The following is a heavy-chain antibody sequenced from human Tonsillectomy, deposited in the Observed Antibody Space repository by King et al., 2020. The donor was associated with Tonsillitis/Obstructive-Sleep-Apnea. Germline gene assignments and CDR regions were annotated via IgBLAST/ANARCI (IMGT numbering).Heavy chain of an antibody. CDR1: GFTFSNAW. D-gene: IGHD2-2*01. V-gene: IGHV3-15*01. CDR2: IKSKTNGGTT. CDR3: TNEFHIVLVEKIGAFDI. Sequence: VQLVESGGGLVKPGGSLRLSCAASGFTFSNAWMNWVRQAPGKGLEWVGRIKSKTNGGTTDSPAPVKGRFTISRDDSKNTLYLQMNSLNTEDTAVYFCTNEFHIVLVEKIGAFDIWGQGTMVTVSS. J-gene: IGHJ3*02.